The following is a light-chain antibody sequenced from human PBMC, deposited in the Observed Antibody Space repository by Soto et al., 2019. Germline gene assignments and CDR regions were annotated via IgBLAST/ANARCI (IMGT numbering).Light chain of an antibody. CDR2: RNN. J-gene: IGLJ2*01. Sequence: QSVLTQPPSASGTPGQRVTISCSGSSSNIGSNYVYWYQQLPGTAPKLLIYRNNQRPSGVPDRFSGSKSGTSASLAISGLRSEDEADYYCAARDDSLSGVVFGGGTKLPVL. V-gene: IGLV1-47*01. CDR1: SSNIGSNY. CDR3: AARDDSLSGVV.